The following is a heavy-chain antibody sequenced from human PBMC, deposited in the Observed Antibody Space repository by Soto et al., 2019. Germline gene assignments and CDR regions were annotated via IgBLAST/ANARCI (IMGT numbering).Heavy chain of an antibody. CDR2: IKSKTDGGTT. CDR1: GIPFSYAG. V-gene: IGHV3-15*07. Sequence: GGSLSLTWSASGIPFSYAGAKWVRQAPGKGLEWVGRIKSKTDGGTTDYAAPVKGRFTISRDDSKNTLYLQMNSLKTEDTAVYYCTTDPRAYCSSTSCYWVSVRPGVWGQGTLVTVSS. CDR3: TTDPRAYCSSTSCYWVSVRPGV. J-gene: IGHJ4*02. D-gene: IGHD2-2*01.